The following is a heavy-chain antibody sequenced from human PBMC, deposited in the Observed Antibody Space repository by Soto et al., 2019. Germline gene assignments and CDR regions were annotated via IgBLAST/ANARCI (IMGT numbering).Heavy chain of an antibody. CDR1: GYTFTSYP. CDR3: ARDWNHYDSSGPGDY. Sequence: ASVKVSCKACGYTFTSYPMHWVRQAPGQGLEWMGWINAGNGDTKYSQKFQGRVTITRETSAITAYMELSSLRSEDTAVYYCARDWNHYDSSGPGDYWGQGTLVTVSS. J-gene: IGHJ4*02. V-gene: IGHV1-3*01. D-gene: IGHD3-22*01. CDR2: INAGNGDT.